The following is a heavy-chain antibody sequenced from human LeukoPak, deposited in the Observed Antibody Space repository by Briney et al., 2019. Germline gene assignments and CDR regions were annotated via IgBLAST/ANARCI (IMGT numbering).Heavy chain of an antibody. V-gene: IGHV3-30*18. Sequence: RQAPGXGLXWVAVISYDGRNKHYPDSVKGRFTISRDISTDTLWLQMDSLRTEDTAVYYCAKGPLRGTAAAIDYWDQGTLVTVSS. CDR3: AKGPLRGTAAAIDY. D-gene: IGHD2-2*01. J-gene: IGHJ4*02. CDR2: ISYDGRNK.